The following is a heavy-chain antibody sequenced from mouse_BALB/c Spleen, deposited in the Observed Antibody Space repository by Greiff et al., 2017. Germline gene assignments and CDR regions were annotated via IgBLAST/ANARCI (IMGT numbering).Heavy chain of an antibody. V-gene: IGHV1-63*02. D-gene: IGHD2-10*01. J-gene: IGHJ2*01. CDR1: GYTFTNYW. CDR2: IYPGGGYT. CDR3: ARSYYGNYVDY. Sequence: VMLVESGAELVRPGTSVKISCKASGYTFTNYWLGWVKQRPGHGLEWIGDIYPGGGYTNYNEKFKGKATLTADTSSSTAYMQLSSLTSEDSAVYFCARSYYGNYVDYWGQGTTLTVSS.